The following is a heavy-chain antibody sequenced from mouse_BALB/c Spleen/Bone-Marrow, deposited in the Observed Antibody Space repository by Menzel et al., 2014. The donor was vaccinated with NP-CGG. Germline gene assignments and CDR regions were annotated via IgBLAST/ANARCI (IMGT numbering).Heavy chain of an antibody. Sequence: EVQLQQSGAELVKPGASVKLSCTASGFNIKDTYIHWVKQRPEQGLEWIGRIDPANGNTKYDPKFQGKATITADTSSNTAYLQLSSLTSEDTAVYYCAEIAGAAYYVMDYWGQGTSVTVSS. CDR1: GFNIKDTY. V-gene: IGHV14-3*02. CDR2: IDPANGNT. CDR3: AEIAGAAYYVMDY. D-gene: IGHD6-1*01. J-gene: IGHJ4*01.